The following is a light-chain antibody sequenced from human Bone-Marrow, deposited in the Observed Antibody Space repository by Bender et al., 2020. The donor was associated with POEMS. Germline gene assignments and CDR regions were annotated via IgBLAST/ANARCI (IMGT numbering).Light chain of an antibody. V-gene: IGLV2-8*01. CDR1: SSDVGGYNY. CDR3: SSYAGNNILL. CDR2: DVS. Sequence: QSALTQPASVSGSPGQSITISCTGTSSDVGGYNYVSWYQHHPGKAPKLIIYDVSKRPSGVPDRFSASKSGNTASLTVSGLQADDEAEYYCSSYAGNNILLFGGGTKLTVL. J-gene: IGLJ2*01.